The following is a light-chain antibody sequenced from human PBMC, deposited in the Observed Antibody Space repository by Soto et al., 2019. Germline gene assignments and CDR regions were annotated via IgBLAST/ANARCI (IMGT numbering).Light chain of an antibody. CDR3: SSYTGTREWL. CDR1: STDIGGYNY. J-gene: IGLJ3*02. V-gene: IGLV2-14*01. Sequence: QSALTQPASVSASPGQSVTISCTGTSTDIGGYNYVSWYQHHPGKAPRLIIYEVVNRPSGISNRFSGSKSGSTASLAISGLQAEDEAEYYCSSYTGTREWLFGGGTKVTVL. CDR2: EVV.